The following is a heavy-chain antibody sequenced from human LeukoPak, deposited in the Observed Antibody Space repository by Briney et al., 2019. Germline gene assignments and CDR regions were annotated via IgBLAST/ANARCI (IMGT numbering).Heavy chain of an antibody. Sequence: ASVKVSCKASGYTLTGYYMHWVRQAPGQGLEWMGWINPNSGGTNYAQKFQGRVTMTRDTSISTAYMELSRLRSEDTAVHYCARSMASGSYYNDYCGQGTLVTVSS. V-gene: IGHV1-2*02. CDR2: INPNSGGT. J-gene: IGHJ4*02. CDR1: GYTLTGYY. D-gene: IGHD1-26*01. CDR3: ARSMASGSYYNDY.